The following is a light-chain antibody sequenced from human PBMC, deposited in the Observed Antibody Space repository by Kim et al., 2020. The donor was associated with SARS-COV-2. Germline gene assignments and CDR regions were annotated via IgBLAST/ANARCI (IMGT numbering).Light chain of an antibody. V-gene: IGKV1-27*01. CDR3: QKYNTAPFT. J-gene: IGKJ3*01. Sequence: DIQMTQSPSSLSASLGDRVTITCRASQDISNYLAWYQQKPGKVPKLLIYAASTLQSGVPSRFSGSGSETDFTLTIINLQPEDVATYYCQKYNTAPFTFGPGTKVDIK. CDR2: AAS. CDR1: QDISNY.